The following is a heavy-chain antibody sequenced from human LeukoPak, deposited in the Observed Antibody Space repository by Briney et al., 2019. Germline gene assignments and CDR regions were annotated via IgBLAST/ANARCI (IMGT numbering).Heavy chain of an antibody. CDR2: IWYDGSNK. CDR1: GFTFSSYG. D-gene: IGHD3-16*02. J-gene: IGHJ4*02. Sequence: PGGSLRLSCAASGFTFSSYGMHWVRQAPGKGLEWVAVIWYDGSNKYYADSVKGRFTISRDNSKNTLYLQMNSLRAEDTAVYYCAKEAYDYVWGSYLFDYWGQGTLVTVSP. V-gene: IGHV3-33*06. CDR3: AKEAYDYVWGSYLFDY.